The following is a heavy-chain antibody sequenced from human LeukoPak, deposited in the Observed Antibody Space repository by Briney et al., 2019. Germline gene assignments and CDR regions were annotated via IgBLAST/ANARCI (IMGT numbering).Heavy chain of an antibody. CDR2: IIPIFGTA. CDR1: GGTFSSYA. CDR3: ASSRTYYDILTGYPQFDY. J-gene: IGHJ4*02. D-gene: IGHD3-9*01. V-gene: IGHV1-69*13. Sequence: SVKVSCKASGGTFSSYAISWVRQAPGQGLEWMGGIIPIFGTANYAQKFQGRVTIIADESTSTAYMELSSLRSEDTAVYYCASSRTYYDILTGYPQFDYWGQGTLVTVSS.